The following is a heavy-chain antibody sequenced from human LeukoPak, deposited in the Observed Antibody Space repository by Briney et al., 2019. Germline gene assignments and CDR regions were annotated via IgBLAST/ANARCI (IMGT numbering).Heavy chain of an antibody. CDR3: AVGGWELLRRSNSFDY. D-gene: IGHD1-26*01. Sequence: ASVKVSCKASGYTFTSYDINWVRQATGQGLEWMGWMNPNSGNTGYAQKFQGRVTMTRNTSISTAYMELSSLRSEDTAVYYCAVGGWELLRRSNSFDYWGQGTLVTVSS. CDR1: GYTFTSYD. J-gene: IGHJ4*02. CDR2: MNPNSGNT. V-gene: IGHV1-8*01.